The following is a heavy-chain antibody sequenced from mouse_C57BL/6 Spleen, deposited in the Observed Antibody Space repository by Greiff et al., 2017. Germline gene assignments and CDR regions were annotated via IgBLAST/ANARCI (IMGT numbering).Heavy chain of an antibody. CDR2: IYPGDGDT. V-gene: IGHV1-82*01. J-gene: IGHJ4*01. CDR3: ARDGYRDAMDY. D-gene: IGHD1-2*01. CDR1: GYAFSSSW. Sequence: QVQLKESGPELVKPGASVKISCKASGYAFSSSWMNWVKQRPGKGLEWIGRIYPGDGDTNYNGKFKGKATLTADKSSSTAYMQLSSLTSEDSAVYFCARDGYRDAMDYWGQGTSVTVSS.